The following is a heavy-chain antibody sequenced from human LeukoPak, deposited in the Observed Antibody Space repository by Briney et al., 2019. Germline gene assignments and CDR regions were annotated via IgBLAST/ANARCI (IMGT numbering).Heavy chain of an antibody. V-gene: IGHV1-69*06. CDR3: ARYHSGFDY. CDR2: ITPIFGTA. Sequence: ASVKVSCKASGGTFSSYAISWVRQAPGQGLEWMGRITPIFGTANYAQKFQGRVTITADKSTSTAYMELSSLRSEDTAVYYCARYHSGFDYWGQGTLVTVSS. D-gene: IGHD7-27*01. CDR1: GGTFSSYA. J-gene: IGHJ4*02.